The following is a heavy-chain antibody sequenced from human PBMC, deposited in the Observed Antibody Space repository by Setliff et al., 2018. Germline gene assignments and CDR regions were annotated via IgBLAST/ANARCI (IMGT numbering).Heavy chain of an antibody. J-gene: IGHJ6*02. CDR3: AKASLVTSIFYGMDV. CDR2: ISWDGGST. D-gene: IGHD3-3*02. CDR1: GFTFDGYA. V-gene: IGHV3-43D*03. Sequence: LRLSCAASGFTFDGYAMHWVRQAPGKGLEWVSLISWDGGSTYYADSVKGRFTISRDNSKNSLYLQMNSLRAEDTALYYCAKASLVTSIFYGMDVWGQGTTVTVSS.